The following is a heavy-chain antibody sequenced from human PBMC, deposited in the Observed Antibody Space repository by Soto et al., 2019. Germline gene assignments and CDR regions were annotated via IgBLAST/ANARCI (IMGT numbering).Heavy chain of an antibody. V-gene: IGHV3-48*02. J-gene: IGHJ4*02. CDR3: ARSKYIDY. D-gene: IGHD4-4*01. CDR1: GFTFSSYN. CDR2: ISGSGSTI. Sequence: EVQLVESGGGLVQPGGSLRLSCIVSGFTFSSYNMNWVRQTPGKGLEWVTYISGSGSTIYYADSVKGRFTISRDNVKNSLYLQMNSLREEDTAVYYCARSKYIDYWGQGTLVTVSS.